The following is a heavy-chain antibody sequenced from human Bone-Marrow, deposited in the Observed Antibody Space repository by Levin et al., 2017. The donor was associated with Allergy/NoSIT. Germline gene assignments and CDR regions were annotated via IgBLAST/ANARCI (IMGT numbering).Heavy chain of an antibody. V-gene: IGHV3-48*01. J-gene: IGHJ4*02. CDR2: LNSSSGTI. CDR1: GFTFRSHS. Sequence: GGSLRLPCEPSGFTFRSHSMNGPPKAPGKGLEWVSYLNSSSGTIYYADPVKGRFTISRDNAKKSLYPQMSTLRVEDTAVYYCVGGLADYCGQGTLVTASS. CDR3: VGGLADY.